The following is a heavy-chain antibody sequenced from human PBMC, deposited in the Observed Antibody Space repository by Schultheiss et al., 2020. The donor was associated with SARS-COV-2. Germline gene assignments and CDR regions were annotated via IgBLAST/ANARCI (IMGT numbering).Heavy chain of an antibody. D-gene: IGHD3-16*02. CDR2: ITPYNGNR. Sequence: ASVKVSCKASGYTFTSYGISWVRQAPGQGLEWMGWITPYNGNRKSAEKFQDRVTMTTDTPTNTAYMELRSLRSDDTAVYYCAKPVGNYLRGWFDPWGQGTLVTVSS. CDR1: GYTFTSYG. J-gene: IGHJ5*02. CDR3: AKPVGNYLRGWFDP. V-gene: IGHV1-18*01.